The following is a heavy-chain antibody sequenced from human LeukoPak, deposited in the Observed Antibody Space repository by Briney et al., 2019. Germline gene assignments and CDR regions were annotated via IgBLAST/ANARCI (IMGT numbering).Heavy chain of an antibody. D-gene: IGHD4-17*01. CDR3: AKAYGDYSAYYYYYMDV. J-gene: IGHJ6*03. V-gene: IGHV3-43D*03. CDR1: GFTFDDYA. Sequence: GGSLRLSCAASGFTFDDYAMHWVRHAPGKGLEWVSLISWDGGSTYYADSVKGRFTISRDNSKNSLYLQMNSLRAEDTALYYCAKAYGDYSAYYYYYMDVWGKGTTVTVSS. CDR2: ISWDGGST.